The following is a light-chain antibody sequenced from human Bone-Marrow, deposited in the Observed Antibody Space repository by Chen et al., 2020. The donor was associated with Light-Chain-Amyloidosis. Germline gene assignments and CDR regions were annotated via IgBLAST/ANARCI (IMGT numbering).Light chain of an antibody. CDR1: SSNIGAGYD. J-gene: IGLJ2*01. CDR3: QSYDSSLSGSQVV. CDR2: GNS. Sequence: QSVPTQPPSVSGAPGQRVTISCTGSSSNIGAGYDVHWYQKLPGTAPKLLIYGNSNRPSGVPDRFSGSKSGTSASLAITGLQAEDEADFYCQSYDSSLSGSQVVFGGGTKLTVL. V-gene: IGLV1-40*01.